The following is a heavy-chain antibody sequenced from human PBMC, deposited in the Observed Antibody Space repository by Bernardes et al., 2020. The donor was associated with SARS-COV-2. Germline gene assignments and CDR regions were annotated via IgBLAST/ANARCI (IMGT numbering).Heavy chain of an antibody. D-gene: IGHD6-13*01. CDR1: GYTFTSYY. J-gene: IGHJ4*02. V-gene: IGHV1-46*01. CDR2: INPSGGST. Sequence: ASVKVSCKASGYTFTSYYMHWVRQAPGQGLEWMGIINPSGGSTSYAQKFQGRVTMTRDTSTSTVYMELNSLRAEDTAVYYCARDGSSWYIDYWGQGTLVTVSS. CDR3: ARDGSSWYIDY.